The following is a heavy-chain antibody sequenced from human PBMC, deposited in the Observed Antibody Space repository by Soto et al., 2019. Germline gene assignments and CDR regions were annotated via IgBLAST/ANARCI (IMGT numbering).Heavy chain of an antibody. D-gene: IGHD3-22*01. CDR1: GFTFSLAW. CDR3: THSWTYYSDNSV. CDR2: IKSEGSGGTT. Sequence: EEQLVESGGGLVKPGGSLRLSCAGSGFTFSLAWMNWVRQAPGKGLEWVGRIKSEGSGGTTDYAAPVKGRFTISREDSINTLYLQMNNLKTEDTAVYYCTHSWTYYSDNSVWCQGTMVTVSS. V-gene: IGHV3-15*07. J-gene: IGHJ3*01.